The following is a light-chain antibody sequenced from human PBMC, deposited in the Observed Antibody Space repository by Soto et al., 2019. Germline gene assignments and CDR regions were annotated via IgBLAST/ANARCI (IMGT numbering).Light chain of an antibody. J-gene: IGLJ2*01. CDR3: SSYTRSSTLVV. V-gene: IGLV2-14*01. CDR2: EVS. Sequence: QSALTQPASVSGSPGQSIIISCTGTSSDIGGYKYVSWYQQHPGKAPKLIIYEVSNRPSGVSNRFSGSKSGNTASLTISGLQAEDEADYYCSSYTRSSTLVVFGGGTKLTVL. CDR1: SSDIGGYKY.